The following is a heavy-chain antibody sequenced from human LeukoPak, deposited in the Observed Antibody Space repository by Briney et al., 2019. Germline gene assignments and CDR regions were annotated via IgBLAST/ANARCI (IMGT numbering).Heavy chain of an antibody. D-gene: IGHD3-10*01. J-gene: IGHJ5*02. CDR2: IYYSGST. CDR3: ARGPFIWGNWFDP. Sequence: SETLSLTCTVSGGSISSHFWTWIRQPPGKGLEWIGYIYYSGSTNYNPSLKSRVTISVDTSKNQFSLRLSSVTAADTAVYYCARGPFIWGNWFDPWGQGTLVTVSS. CDR1: GGSISSHF. V-gene: IGHV4-59*11.